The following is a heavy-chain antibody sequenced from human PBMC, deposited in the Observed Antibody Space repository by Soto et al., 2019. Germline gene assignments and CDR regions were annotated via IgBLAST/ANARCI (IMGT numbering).Heavy chain of an antibody. V-gene: IGHV4-4*02. CDR3: ARDRSGSYFLYYYYYGMDV. CDR2: IYHSGST. CDR1: GGSISSSNW. D-gene: IGHD1-26*01. J-gene: IGHJ6*02. Sequence: SETLSLTCAVSGGSISSSNWWSWVRQPPGKGLEWIGEIYHSGSTNYNPSLKSRVTISVDKSKNQFSLKLSSVTAADTAVYYCARDRSGSYFLYYYYYGMDVWGQGTTVTVSS.